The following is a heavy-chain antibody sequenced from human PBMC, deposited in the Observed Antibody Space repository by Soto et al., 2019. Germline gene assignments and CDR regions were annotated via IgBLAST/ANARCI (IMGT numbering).Heavy chain of an antibody. V-gene: IGHV3-30-3*01. CDR2: TSYDGSRK. CDR1: GFTFSTYA. Sequence: QVQVVESGGTVVQPGRSLRLSCAASGFTFSTYAMHWVRQAPGKGLEWVAVTSYDGSRKYYADSVKGRFTISRDNSKNXXHLQMNSLRAEDTAVYYCARGGIAAAGTRRYYFDYWGQGTLVTVSS. J-gene: IGHJ4*02. D-gene: IGHD6-13*01. CDR3: ARGGIAAAGTRRYYFDY.